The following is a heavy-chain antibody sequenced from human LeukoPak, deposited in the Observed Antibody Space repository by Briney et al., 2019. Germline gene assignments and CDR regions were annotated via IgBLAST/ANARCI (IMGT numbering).Heavy chain of an antibody. J-gene: IGHJ4*02. CDR2: ISSRTSDT. CDR1: GFTFSDYY. V-gene: IGHV3-11*06. CDR3: ARVIGYYGSGKSYYFDY. Sequence: GGSLRLSCAASGFTFSDYYMSWIRQAPGKGLEWVSYISSRTSDTNYVDSVKGRFTISRDNAKNSLYLQMHSLRAEDTAVYFCARVIGYYGSGKSYYFDYWGQGTLVTVSS. D-gene: IGHD3-10*01.